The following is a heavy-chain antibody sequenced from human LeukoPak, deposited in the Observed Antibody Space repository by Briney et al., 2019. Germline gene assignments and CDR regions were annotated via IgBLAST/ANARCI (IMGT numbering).Heavy chain of an antibody. CDR2: ISAYNGNT. V-gene: IGHV1-18*01. J-gene: IGHJ4*02. Sequence: ASVKVSCKASGYTFTSYGISWVRQAPGQGLEWMGWISAYNGNTNYAQKFQGRVTITTDESTSTAYMELSSLRSEDTAVYYCARAAGVYDRIFGYWGQGTLVTVSS. CDR3: ARAAGVYDRIFGY. CDR1: GYTFTSYG. D-gene: IGHD3-22*01.